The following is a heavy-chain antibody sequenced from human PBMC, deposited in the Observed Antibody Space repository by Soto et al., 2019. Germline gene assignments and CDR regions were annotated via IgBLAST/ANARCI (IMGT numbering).Heavy chain of an antibody. V-gene: IGHV4-59*01. CDR2: IYYSGST. D-gene: IGHD3-22*01. Sequence: SETLSLTCTVSGGSISIYYWSWIRQPPGKGLEWIGYIYYSGSTNYNPSLKSRVTISVDTSKNQFSLKLSSVTAADTAVYYCARLDYYDSSGSHAYWGQGTLVTVSS. CDR1: GGSISIYY. CDR3: ARLDYYDSSGSHAY. J-gene: IGHJ4*02.